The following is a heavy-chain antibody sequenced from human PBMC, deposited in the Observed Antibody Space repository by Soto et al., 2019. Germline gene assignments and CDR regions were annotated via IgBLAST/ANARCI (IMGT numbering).Heavy chain of an antibody. CDR1: GDSVSSDSAS. J-gene: IGHJ1*01. D-gene: IGHD4-17*01. V-gene: IGHV6-1*01. CDR3: ARDPNGDYVSEYFQH. Sequence: PSQTLSLTCVISGDSVSSDSASWNWIRQSPSRGLEWLGRAYYRSKWYIEYAPSVQSRITINPDTSKNQFSLQLNSLTPEDTAVYYCARDPNGDYVSEYFQHWGQGTLVTVSS. CDR2: AYYRSKWYI.